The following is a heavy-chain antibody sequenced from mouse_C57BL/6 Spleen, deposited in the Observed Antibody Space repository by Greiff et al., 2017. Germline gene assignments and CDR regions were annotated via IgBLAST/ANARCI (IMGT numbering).Heavy chain of an antibody. D-gene: IGHD2-4*01. Sequence: QVQLQQSGAELVKPGASVKISCKASGYAFSSYWMNWVKQRPGKGLEWIGQIYPGDGDTTYNGKFKGKATLTADKSSSTAYMQLSSLTSEDSAVYCCARYPLYDYDGGVYAMDYWGQGTSVTVSS. CDR2: IYPGDGDT. J-gene: IGHJ4*01. CDR1: GYAFSSYW. V-gene: IGHV1-80*01. CDR3: ARYPLYDYDGGVYAMDY.